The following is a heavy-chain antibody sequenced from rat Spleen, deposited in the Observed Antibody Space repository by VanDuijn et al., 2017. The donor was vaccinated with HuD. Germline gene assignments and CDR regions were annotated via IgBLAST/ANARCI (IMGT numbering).Heavy chain of an antibody. CDR1: GFTFSDYY. CDR3: ARRRTGFDY. J-gene: IGHJ2*01. V-gene: IGHV5-29*01. Sequence: EVQLVESDGGLVQPGGSLKLSCAASGFTFSDYYMAWVRQAPTKGLEWVATISYDGSSTYYRDSVKGRFTVSRDDAESTLYLQMDSLRSEDTATYYCARRRTGFDYWGQGVMVTVSS. CDR2: ISYDGSST.